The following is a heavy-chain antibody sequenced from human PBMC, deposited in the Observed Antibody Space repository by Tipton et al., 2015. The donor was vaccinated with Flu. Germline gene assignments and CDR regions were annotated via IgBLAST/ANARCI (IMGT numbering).Heavy chain of an antibody. CDR1: GFTFSSYA. V-gene: IGHV3-30*04. CDR3: AREPAPIGSPKNDAFDM. D-gene: IGHD3-10*01. J-gene: IGHJ3*02. CDR2: ISYDARNT. Sequence: SLRLSCAASGFTFSSYAMHWLRQAPGKGLEWVAFISYDARNTYYADSVKGRFTISRDNSKNTVLLQMNSLRTEDTALYYCAREPAPIGSPKNDAFDMWGQGTMVTVSS.